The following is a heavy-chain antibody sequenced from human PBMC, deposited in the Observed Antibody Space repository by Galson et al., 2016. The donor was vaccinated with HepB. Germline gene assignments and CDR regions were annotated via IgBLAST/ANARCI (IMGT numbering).Heavy chain of an antibody. CDR1: GFTFSTSW. J-gene: IGHJ3*02. V-gene: IGHV3-74*01. CDR3: ARELCPNAVCSRAYDI. CDR2: ISGDGRST. Sequence: SLRLSCAASGFTFSTSWMHWVRQDPGKGLVWVSRISGDGRSTAYADSVKGRFTISRDNAKSTLYLQMNSLRAEDTAIYYCARELCPNAVCSRAYDIWGQGTVVTVSS. D-gene: IGHD2-8*01.